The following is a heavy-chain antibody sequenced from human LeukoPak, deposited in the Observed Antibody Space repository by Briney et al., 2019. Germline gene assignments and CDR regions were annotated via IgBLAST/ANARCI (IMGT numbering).Heavy chain of an antibody. CDR1: GFTFSSYA. D-gene: IGHD1-26*01. J-gene: IGHJ4*02. Sequence: GGSLRLSCAASGFTFSSYAMHWVRQAPGKGLEWVAVISYDGSNKYYADSVKGRFTISRDNSKNTLYLQMNSLRAEDTAVYYCARDGRIVGATTGMDFDYWGQGTLVTVSS. CDR2: ISYDGSNK. V-gene: IGHV3-30-3*01. CDR3: ARDGRIVGATTGMDFDY.